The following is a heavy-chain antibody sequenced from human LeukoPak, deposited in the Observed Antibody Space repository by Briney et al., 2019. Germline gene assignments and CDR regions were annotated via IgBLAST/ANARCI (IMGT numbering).Heavy chain of an antibody. CDR3: ASYLGVAGTFHFDY. D-gene: IGHD6-19*01. CDR2: INHSGST. V-gene: IGHV4-34*01. Sequence: PSETLSLTCAVYGGSFSGYYWSWVRQPPGKGLEWIGEINHSGSTNYNPSLKSRVTISVDTSKKQFSLKLSSVTAADTAVYYCASYLGVAGTFHFDYWGQGTLVTVSS. J-gene: IGHJ4*02. CDR1: GGSFSGYY.